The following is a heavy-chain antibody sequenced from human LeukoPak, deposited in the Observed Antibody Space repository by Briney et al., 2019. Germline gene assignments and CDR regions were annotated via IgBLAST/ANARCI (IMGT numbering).Heavy chain of an antibody. V-gene: IGHV1-2*02. J-gene: IGHJ4*02. CDR1: GGTFSSYA. CDR3: ARDDTDY. Sequence: ASVKVSCKASGGTFSSYAISWVRQAPGQGLEWMGWINPNSGGTNYAQKFQGRVTMTRDTSISTAYMELSRLRSDDTAVYYCARDDTDYWGQGTLVTVSS. CDR2: INPNSGGT.